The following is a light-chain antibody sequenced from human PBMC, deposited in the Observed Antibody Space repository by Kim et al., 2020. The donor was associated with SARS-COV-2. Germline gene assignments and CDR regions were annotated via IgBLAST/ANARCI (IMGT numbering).Light chain of an antibody. CDR1: QDINTW. V-gene: IGKV1-5*03. J-gene: IGKJ2*01. Sequence: SASVGYRVPFTGRASQDINTWLAWYQQKPGKAPKLLIYRASTLESGVPSRFSGGGSTTEFILTISDLQPDDFATYYCQQYNSVVYTFGQGTKLEI. CDR3: QQYNSVVYT. CDR2: RAS.